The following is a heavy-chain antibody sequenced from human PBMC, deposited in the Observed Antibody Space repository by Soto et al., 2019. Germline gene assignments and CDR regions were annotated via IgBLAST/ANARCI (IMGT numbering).Heavy chain of an antibody. V-gene: IGHV3-66*01. D-gene: IGHD3-9*01. CDR2: IYSGGTI. Sequence: GGSLRLSCAASGFTVSSNYMSWVRQAPGKGLEWVSVIYSGGTIYYADSVKGRFTISRDNAKNSLYLQMNSLRAEDTAVCYCAREADILNWFDPWGQGTLVTVSS. CDR1: GFTVSSNY. J-gene: IGHJ5*02. CDR3: AREADILNWFDP.